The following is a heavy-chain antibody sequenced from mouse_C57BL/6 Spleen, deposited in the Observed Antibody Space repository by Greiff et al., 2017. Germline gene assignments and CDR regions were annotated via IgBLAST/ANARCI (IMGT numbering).Heavy chain of an antibody. CDR1: GFTFSDYG. CDR3: ARHSHYAMDY. Sequence: EVMLVESGGGLVQPGGSLKLSCAASGFTFSDYGMAWVRQAPRKGPEWVAFISNLAYSIYYADTVTGRFTISRENAKNTLYLEMSSLRSEDTAMYYCARHSHYAMDYWGQGTSVTVSS. V-gene: IGHV5-15*01. J-gene: IGHJ4*01. CDR2: ISNLAYSI.